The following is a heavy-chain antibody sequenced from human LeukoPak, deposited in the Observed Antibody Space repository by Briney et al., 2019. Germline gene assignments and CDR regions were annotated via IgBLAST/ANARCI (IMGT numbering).Heavy chain of an antibody. Sequence: SETMSLTCTLSAGSISSSSSYWGWIRQPPGKGLEWIGSIYYSGNTYNPSLKSRVTISVDSSKNQFSLNLTSVNAADTAVYYRARVMAARREDLNWFDPWGQGTLVTVSS. CDR2: IYYSGNT. D-gene: IGHD6-6*01. CDR3: ARVMAARREDLNWFDP. V-gene: IGHV4-39*07. J-gene: IGHJ5*02. CDR1: AGSISSSSSY.